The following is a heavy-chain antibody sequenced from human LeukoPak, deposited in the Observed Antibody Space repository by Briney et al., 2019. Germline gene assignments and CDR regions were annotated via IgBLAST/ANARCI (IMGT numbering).Heavy chain of an antibody. CDR1: GFTFSSYW. D-gene: IGHD2-15*01. V-gene: IGHV3-7*01. Sequence: GGSLRLSCAASGFTFSSYWMSWVRQAPGKGLEWVANIKQDGSEKYYVDSVKGRFTISRDNAKNSLYLQMNSLRAEDTAVYYCARDVDRGPQGYFDYWGQGTLVTVSS. CDR3: ARDVDRGPQGYFDY. J-gene: IGHJ4*02. CDR2: IKQDGSEK.